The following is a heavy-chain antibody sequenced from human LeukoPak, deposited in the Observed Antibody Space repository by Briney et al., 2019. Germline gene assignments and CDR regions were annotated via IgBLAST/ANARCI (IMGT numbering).Heavy chain of an antibody. D-gene: IGHD3-22*01. CDR1: GFTFSVYG. V-gene: IGHV3-30*18. CDR3: AKDINSKGYDY. J-gene: IGHJ4*02. CDR2: ISNDGSYN. Sequence: PGGSLRLSCVASGFTFSVYGMHWVRQAPDKGLEWVTLISNDGSYNDYADSVKGRFTISRDNSKNTLYLQMNSLTAEDTAMYFCAKDINSKGYDYWGQGTLVTVSS.